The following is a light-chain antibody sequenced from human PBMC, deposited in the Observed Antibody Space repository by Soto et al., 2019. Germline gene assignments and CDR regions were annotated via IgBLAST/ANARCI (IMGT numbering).Light chain of an antibody. CDR3: QQYGSSLMYT. V-gene: IGKV3-20*01. CDR2: GAS. Sequence: EIVLTQSPGTLSLSPGERATLSCRASQSVSSSYLAWYQQKPGQAPRLLIYGASRRATGIPDRFSGSGSGTDFPLTISRLEPEDFAVYYCQQYGSSLMYTFGQGTKLEIK. J-gene: IGKJ2*01. CDR1: QSVSSSY.